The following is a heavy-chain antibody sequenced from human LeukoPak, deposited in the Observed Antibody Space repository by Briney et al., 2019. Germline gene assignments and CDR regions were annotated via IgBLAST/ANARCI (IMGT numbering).Heavy chain of an antibody. CDR1: GYTFTGYY. Sequence: ASVKVSCKASGYTFTGYYMRWVRQTPGQGLEWMGWVNPKSGGTNYAQKFQGRVTMTRDTSISTAYMELSRLRSDDTAVYYCALARYYGSWNFDYWGQGTLVTVSS. CDR2: VNPKSGGT. V-gene: IGHV1-2*02. D-gene: IGHD3-10*01. CDR3: ALARYYGSWNFDY. J-gene: IGHJ4*02.